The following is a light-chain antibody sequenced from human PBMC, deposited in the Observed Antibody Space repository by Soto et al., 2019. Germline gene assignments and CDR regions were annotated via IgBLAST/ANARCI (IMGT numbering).Light chain of an antibody. V-gene: IGKV2-28*01. CDR3: MQSLHPPYT. Sequence: DTVMTQSPLSLPVTPGEPASISCRSSQSLLHSNGYNYMDWYLQKPGQSPHLLIYLGSNRASGVPDRFSGSGSGTDFTLKTSRVETEDVGVYYCMQSLHPPYTFGQGTKLEIK. J-gene: IGKJ2*01. CDR2: LGS. CDR1: QSLLHSNGYNY.